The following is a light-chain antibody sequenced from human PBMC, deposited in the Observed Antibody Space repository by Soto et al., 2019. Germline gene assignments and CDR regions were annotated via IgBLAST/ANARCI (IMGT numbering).Light chain of an antibody. CDR3: QQYSSSRT. J-gene: IGKJ1*01. CDR1: QSVSSNH. V-gene: IGKV3-20*01. Sequence: DILLTQSPGTLSFSPGERATLSCRASQSVSSNHLAWYQQKPGQAPRLLIYGGSSRATGIPVRFSGSGSETDFTLTITRLEPEDFAVYYCQQYSSSRTFGQGTK. CDR2: GGS.